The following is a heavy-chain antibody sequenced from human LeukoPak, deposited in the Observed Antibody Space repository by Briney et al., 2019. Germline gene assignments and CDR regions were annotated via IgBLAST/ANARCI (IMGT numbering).Heavy chain of an antibody. V-gene: IGHV3-23*01. J-gene: IGHJ4*02. Sequence: GGSLRLSCAASGFTFSSYAMGWVRQAPGKGLEWVSAISGSGGSTYYADSVKGRFTISRDNSKNTLYLQMNSLRAEDTAVYYCAKFVSPLLWGVLYYFDYWGQGTLVTVSS. CDR3: AKFVSPLLWGVLYYFDY. CDR2: ISGSGGST. CDR1: GFTFSSYA. D-gene: IGHD2-2*01.